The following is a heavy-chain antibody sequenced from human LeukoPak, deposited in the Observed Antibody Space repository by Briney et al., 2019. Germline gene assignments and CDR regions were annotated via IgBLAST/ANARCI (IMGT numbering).Heavy chain of an antibody. J-gene: IGHJ5*02. Sequence: PSETLSLTCTVSGGSISSSSYYWGWIRQPPGKGLEWIGSIYYSGSTYYNPSLKSRVTISVDTSKNQFSLKLSSVTAADTAVYYCARVRLERVPYWFDPWGQGTLVTVSS. CDR3: ARVRLERVPYWFDP. CDR2: IYYSGST. CDR1: GGSISSSSYY. D-gene: IGHD1-1*01. V-gene: IGHV4-39*07.